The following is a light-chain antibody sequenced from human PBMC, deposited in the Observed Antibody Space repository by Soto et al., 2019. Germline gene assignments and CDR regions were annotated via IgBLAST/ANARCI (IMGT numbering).Light chain of an antibody. J-gene: IGKJ1*01. Sequence: DIQMTQAPSTLSASVGDRVTITCRASQSISYWLAWYQQKPGEAPKVLIYDASSLESGVPSRFSGSGSGTEFTLTISSLQPEDFATYYCQQLNNYPRTFGQGTKVDIK. CDR1: QSISYW. CDR3: QQLNNYPRT. V-gene: IGKV1-5*01. CDR2: DAS.